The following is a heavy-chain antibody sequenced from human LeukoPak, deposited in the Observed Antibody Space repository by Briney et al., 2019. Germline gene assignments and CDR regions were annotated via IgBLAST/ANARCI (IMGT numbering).Heavy chain of an antibody. CDR2: ISSSSSYI. J-gene: IGHJ6*02. Sequence: GGSLRLSCAASGFTFSSYSMTWVRQAPGKGLEWVSSISSSSSYIYYADSVKGRFTISRNNAKNSLYLQMNSLRAEDTAVYYCARETPVRYMDVWGQGTTVTVSS. CDR1: GFTFSSYS. D-gene: IGHD2-15*01. CDR3: ARETPVRYMDV. V-gene: IGHV3-21*01.